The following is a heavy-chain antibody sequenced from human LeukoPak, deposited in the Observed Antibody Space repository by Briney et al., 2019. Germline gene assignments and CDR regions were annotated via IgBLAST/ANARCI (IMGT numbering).Heavy chain of an antibody. D-gene: IGHD6-6*01. Sequence: SETLSLTCAVYGGSFGGYYWSWIRQPPGRGLEWIGEINHSGSTNYNPPLKSRVTISVDTSKNQFSLKLSSVTAADTAVYYCASATTLPLYSSSSANHNNLDYWGQGTLVTVSS. CDR3: ASATTLPLYSSSSANHNNLDY. CDR2: INHSGST. J-gene: IGHJ4*02. CDR1: GGSFGGYY. V-gene: IGHV4-34*01.